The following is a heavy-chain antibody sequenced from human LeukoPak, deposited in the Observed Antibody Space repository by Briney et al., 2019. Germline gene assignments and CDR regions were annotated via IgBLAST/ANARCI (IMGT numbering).Heavy chain of an antibody. CDR3: ARDVHGDYGSGWFDP. V-gene: IGHV1-69*05. CDR2: IMPLFGTA. J-gene: IGHJ5*02. Sequence: SVKVSCKTSGGTFNNSAISWVRQAPGQGLEWLGGIMPLFGTAGYAQKFQGRVTITKDESTRTVYLELTSLTSDDTAVYYCARDVHGDYGSGWFDPGAREPSSPSPQ. CDR1: GGTFNNSA. D-gene: IGHD4-17*01.